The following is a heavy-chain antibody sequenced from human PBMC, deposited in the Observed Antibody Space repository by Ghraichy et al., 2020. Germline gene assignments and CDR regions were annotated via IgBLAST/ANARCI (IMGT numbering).Heavy chain of an antibody. J-gene: IGHJ4*02. CDR3: VRRLERTRIY. CDR1: GGSISSSGVY. CDR2: IHSSGST. V-gene: IGHV4-39*01. Sequence: SETLSLTCSVSGGSISSSGVYWGWIRQPPGKGPEWIATIHSSGSTDYNPSLNSRVTISVDTSKNQFSLKLNSVTAADTAVYYCVRRLERTRIYWGQGTLVTVSS. D-gene: IGHD1-1*01.